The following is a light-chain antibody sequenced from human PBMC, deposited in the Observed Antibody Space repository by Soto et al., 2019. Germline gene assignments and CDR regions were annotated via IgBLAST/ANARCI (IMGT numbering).Light chain of an antibody. CDR2: SVS. Sequence: QSALTQPASVSGSPGQSITISCGGTSSDIGAYDHVAWFQQFPGKTPKLVIYSVSNRPSGVSYRFSGSKSGNTASLTISGLQADDEADYYCISYTVSRSYVFGPGTKVTVL. J-gene: IGLJ1*01. CDR3: ISYTVSRSYV. V-gene: IGLV2-14*01. CDR1: SSDIGAYDH.